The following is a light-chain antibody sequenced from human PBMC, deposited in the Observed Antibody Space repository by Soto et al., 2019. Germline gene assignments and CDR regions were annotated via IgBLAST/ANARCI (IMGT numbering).Light chain of an antibody. Sequence: DIQMTQSPSTLSASVGDRVTITCRASQSISTWLAWYQQKPGKAPNLLIYKASSLQSGVPSRFSGSGSGTEFTLTISSLQPDDFANYYCQQYNSPATFGGGTKVDIK. J-gene: IGKJ4*01. CDR3: QQYNSPAT. CDR1: QSISTW. CDR2: KAS. V-gene: IGKV1-5*03.